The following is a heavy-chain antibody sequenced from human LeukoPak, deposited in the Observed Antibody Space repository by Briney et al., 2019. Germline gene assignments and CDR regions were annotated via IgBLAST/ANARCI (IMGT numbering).Heavy chain of an antibody. CDR2: IYNDGRT. CDR3: VSRSGSGTYYRWAFDN. CDR1: GFTVNNKY. V-gene: IGHV3-53*01. Sequence: SGGSLRLSCAASGFTVNNKYMTWVRQAPGKGLEWVSLIYNDGRTYYADSVKGRFTISRDNSNNMLYLQMNSLRAEDTAVYYCVSRSGSGTYYRWAFDNWGPGTLVTVSS. J-gene: IGHJ4*02. D-gene: IGHD3-10*01.